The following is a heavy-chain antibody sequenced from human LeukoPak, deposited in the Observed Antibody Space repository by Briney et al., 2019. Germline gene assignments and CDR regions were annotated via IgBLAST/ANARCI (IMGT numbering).Heavy chain of an antibody. J-gene: IGHJ4*02. CDR1: GGSISSSSYY. V-gene: IGHV4-39*01. Sequence: PSETLSLTCTVSGGSISSSSYYWGWIRQPPGKGLEWIGSIYYSGNTYYNPSLKSRVTISVDTSKNQFSLKLSPVTAADTAVYYCARLAHSSGWYFDYWGQGTLVTVSS. CDR3: ARLAHSSGWYFDY. D-gene: IGHD6-19*01. CDR2: IYYSGNT.